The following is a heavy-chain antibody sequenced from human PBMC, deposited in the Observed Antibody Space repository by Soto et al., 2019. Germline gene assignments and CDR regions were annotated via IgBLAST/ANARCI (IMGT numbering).Heavy chain of an antibody. CDR1: GFSFSSYV. CDR3: AKHPSGYAHGYYYYYYMDV. D-gene: IGHD6-25*01. CDR2: ISGSGGST. Sequence: PGGSLRLSCAASGFSFSSYVVSWVRQAPGKGLEWVSTISGSGGSTYYAGSVKGRFTISRDNSKNTVYVQMNSLRAEDTAVYYCAKHPSGYAHGYYYYYYMDVWGKGTTVTVSS. J-gene: IGHJ6*03. V-gene: IGHV3-23*01.